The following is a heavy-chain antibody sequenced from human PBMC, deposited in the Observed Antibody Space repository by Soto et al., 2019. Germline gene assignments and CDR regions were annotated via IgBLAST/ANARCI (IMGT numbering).Heavy chain of an antibody. CDR3: ASDERGNCSGTSCQPFAY. CDR2: ISPYNSNP. D-gene: IGHD2-2*01. V-gene: IGHV1-18*01. J-gene: IGHJ4*02. CDR1: GYTFNTYG. Sequence: QVQLVQSGPEVKEPGASVKVSCKASGYTFNTYGISWVRQAPGQGLEWMGWISPYNSNPNNAPKFHDRVTVTIHTSASTVYMVVRTNRSDDTAIYHCASDERGNCSGTSCQPFAYWHQGALVTVYS.